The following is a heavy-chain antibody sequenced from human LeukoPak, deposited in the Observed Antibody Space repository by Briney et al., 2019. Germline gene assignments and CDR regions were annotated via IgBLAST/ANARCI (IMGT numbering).Heavy chain of an antibody. V-gene: IGHV3-20*04. CDR1: GFTFDDYG. CDR3: ARLGYCSGGSCYGAYYYYIDV. Sequence: GGSLRLSCVASGFTFDDYGMSWVRQAPGKGREWVSGINWNGGSTGYADSVKGRFTISRDNAKNSLYLQMNSLRAEDTALYYCARLGYCSGGSCYGAYYYYIDVWGKGTTVTLSS. D-gene: IGHD2-15*01. CDR2: INWNGGST. J-gene: IGHJ6*03.